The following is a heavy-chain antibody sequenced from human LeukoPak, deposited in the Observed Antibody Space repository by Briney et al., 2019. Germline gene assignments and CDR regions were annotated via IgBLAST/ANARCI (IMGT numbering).Heavy chain of an antibody. CDR3: ARRRGSSSHYYYYYYMDV. J-gene: IGHJ6*03. Sequence: SETLSLTCTVSGGSISSYYWSWIRQPPGKGLEWVGYIYYSGSTNYNPSLKSRVTISVDTSKNQFSLKLSSVTAADTAVYYCARRRGSSSHYYYYYYMDVWGKGTTVTVSS. D-gene: IGHD6-6*01. CDR2: IYYSGST. CDR1: GGSISSYY. V-gene: IGHV4-59*01.